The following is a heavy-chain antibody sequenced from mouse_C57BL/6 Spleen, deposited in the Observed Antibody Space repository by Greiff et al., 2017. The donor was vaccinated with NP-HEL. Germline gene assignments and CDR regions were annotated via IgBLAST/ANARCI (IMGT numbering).Heavy chain of an antibody. CDR2: IDPSDSYT. V-gene: IGHV1-59*01. CDR1: GYTFTSYW. J-gene: IGHJ4*01. D-gene: IGHD1-1*01. CDR3: ARYGSSLYYYAMGY. Sequence: QVQLQQPGAELVRPGTSVKLSCKASGYTFTSYWMHWVKQRPGQGLEWIGVIDPSDSYTNYNQKFKGKATLTVDTSSSTAYMQLSSLTSEDAAVYYCARYGSSLYYYAMGYWGQGTSVTVSS.